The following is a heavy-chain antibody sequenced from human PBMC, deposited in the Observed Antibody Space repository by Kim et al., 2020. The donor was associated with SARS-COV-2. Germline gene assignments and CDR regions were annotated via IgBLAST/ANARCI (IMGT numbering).Heavy chain of an antibody. V-gene: IGHV3-30*07. J-gene: IGHJ4*02. CDR3: ARGRLGYCSSTSCYDPISY. Sequence: GRFTISRDNSKNTLYLQMNSLRAEDTAVYYCARGRLGYCSSTSCYDPISYWGQGTLVTVSS. D-gene: IGHD2-2*01.